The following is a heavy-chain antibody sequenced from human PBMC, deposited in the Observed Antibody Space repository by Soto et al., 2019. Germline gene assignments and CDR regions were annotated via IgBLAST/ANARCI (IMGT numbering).Heavy chain of an antibody. V-gene: IGHV2-5*02. CDR3: AHKGPEDWPLDY. D-gene: IGHD3-9*01. J-gene: IGHJ4*02. Sequence: QITLKESGPTLVRPTQTLTLTCAFSGFSLSTSGVGVGWIRQPPGKALEWLAVIYWDDSKHYSPSLRSRLTSTKDTSKNQVVLTMTNMDPVDTGTYYCAHKGPEDWPLDYWGQGTLVTVSS. CDR1: GFSLSTSGVG. CDR2: IYWDDSK.